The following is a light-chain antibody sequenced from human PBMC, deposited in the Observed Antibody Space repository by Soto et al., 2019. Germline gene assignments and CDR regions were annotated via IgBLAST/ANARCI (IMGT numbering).Light chain of an antibody. J-gene: IGLJ3*02. CDR2: EVS. CDR3: ISPASSNTL. V-gene: IGLV2-14*01. CDR1: SSDVGGYMY. Sequence: QSALTQPASVSGSPGQSITISCSGTSSDVGGYMYVSWYQQHPGKAPKLIIYEVSNRPSGVSNRFAGSKSGNTASLTISGRQAEDEADYYCISPASSNTLFGGGTKVTVL.